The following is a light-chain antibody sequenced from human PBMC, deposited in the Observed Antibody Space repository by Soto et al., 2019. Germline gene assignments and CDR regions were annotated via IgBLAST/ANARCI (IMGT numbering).Light chain of an antibody. CDR2: SNN. Sequence: QSVLTQPPSASGTPGQRVTISCSGSGSNIGSNTVDWYQQLPGTAPKLLIYSNNQRPSGVPDRFSGFKSGTSVSLAISGLQSEDEADYYCAAWDDSLNGRLFGTGTKVTVL. V-gene: IGLV1-44*01. J-gene: IGLJ1*01. CDR1: GSNIGSNT. CDR3: AAWDDSLNGRL.